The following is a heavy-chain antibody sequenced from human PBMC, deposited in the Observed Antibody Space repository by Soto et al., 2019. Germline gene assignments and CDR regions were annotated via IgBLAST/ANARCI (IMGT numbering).Heavy chain of an antibody. D-gene: IGHD1-1*01. J-gene: IGHJ6*02. CDR3: VRNWMSSYTPARPRKKDYYYYGLHS. V-gene: IGHV1-69*13. CDR1: GGTFNRQA. CDR2: IIPIFATT. Sequence: SEKVSCKSSGGTFNRQAISLLRQAPGQGLEWMGGIIPIFATTVYAQKFQGRVTITSDEVTTAYMELSSLRSEDTAVYYCVRNWMSSYTPARPRKKDYYYYGLHSWGHGTTVTVSS.